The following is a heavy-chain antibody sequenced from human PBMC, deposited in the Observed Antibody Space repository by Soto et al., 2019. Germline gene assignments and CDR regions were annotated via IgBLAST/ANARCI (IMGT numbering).Heavy chain of an antibody. CDR1: GYTFTSYG. D-gene: IGHD3-3*01. V-gene: IGHV1-18*01. CDR3: ARGPYYDFWSGYYTRNWFDP. J-gene: IGHJ5*02. Sequence: QVQLVQSGAEVKKPGASVKVSCKASGYTFTSYGISWVRHAPGQGLEWMGWISAYNGNTNYAQKLQGRVTMTTDTSTSTAYMELRSLRSDDTAVYYCARGPYYDFWSGYYTRNWFDPWGQGTLVTVSS. CDR2: ISAYNGNT.